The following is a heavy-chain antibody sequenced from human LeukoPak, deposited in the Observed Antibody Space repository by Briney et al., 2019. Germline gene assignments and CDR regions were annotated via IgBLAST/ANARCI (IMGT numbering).Heavy chain of an antibody. J-gene: IGHJ3*02. Sequence: ASVKVSCKASGGTFISYAISWVRQAPGQGLEWMGGIIPTFGTANYAQKFQGRVTITADESTSTAYMELSSLRSEDTAVYYCARSHYDSSGYYSRGAAFDIWGQGTMVTVSS. D-gene: IGHD3-22*01. CDR3: ARSHYDSSGYYSRGAAFDI. CDR1: GGTFISYA. CDR2: IIPTFGTA. V-gene: IGHV1-69*13.